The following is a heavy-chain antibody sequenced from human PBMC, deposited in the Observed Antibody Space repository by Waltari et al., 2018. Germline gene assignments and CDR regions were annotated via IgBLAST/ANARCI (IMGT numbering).Heavy chain of an antibody. V-gene: IGHV3-15*01. Sequence: EVQLVESGGGLVKPGGSLRLSCAASGFTFSNAWMSWVRQAPGKGLEWVGRIKSKTDGGTTDYAAPVKGRFTISRDDSKNTLYLQMNSLKTEDTAVYYCTTDGSSDPYYYYGMDVWGQGTTVTVSS. CDR3: TTDGSSDPYYYYGMDV. D-gene: IGHD6-13*01. J-gene: IGHJ6*02. CDR2: IKSKTDGGTT. CDR1: GFTFSNAW.